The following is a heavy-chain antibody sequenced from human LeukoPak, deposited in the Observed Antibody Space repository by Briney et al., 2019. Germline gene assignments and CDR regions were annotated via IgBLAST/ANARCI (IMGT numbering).Heavy chain of an antibody. D-gene: IGHD6-13*01. CDR3: ARGQIAAAGNWFDP. V-gene: IGHV6-1*01. Sequence: KRSQTVSLTCAISGDSVSSNSAAWNWIRQSPSRGLEWLGRTYYRSKWYNDYAVSVKSRITINPDTSKNQFSVQLNSVTPEDTAVYYCARGQIAAAGNWFDPWGQETLVPVFS. CDR2: TYYRSKWYN. CDR1: GDSVSSNSAA. J-gene: IGHJ5*02.